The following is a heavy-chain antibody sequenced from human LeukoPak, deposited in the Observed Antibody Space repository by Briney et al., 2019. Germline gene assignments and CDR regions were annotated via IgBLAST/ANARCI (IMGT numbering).Heavy chain of an antibody. Sequence: VASVKVSCKASGDTFSSYAISWVRQAPGQGLEWMGGIIPIFGTANYAQKFQGRVTITTDESTSTAYMELSSLRSEDTAVYYCARGIAARPYAFDIWGQGTMVTVSS. CDR1: GDTFSSYA. D-gene: IGHD6-6*01. CDR3: ARGIAARPYAFDI. J-gene: IGHJ3*02. V-gene: IGHV1-69*05. CDR2: IIPIFGTA.